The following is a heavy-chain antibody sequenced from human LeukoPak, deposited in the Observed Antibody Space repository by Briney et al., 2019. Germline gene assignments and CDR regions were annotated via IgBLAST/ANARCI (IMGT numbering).Heavy chain of an antibody. Sequence: SETLSLTCTVSGGSISSYYWSWIRQPPGKGLEWIGYIYYSGSTNYNPSLKSRDTISVDTSKNQFSLKLSSVTAADTAVYYCARDGDYYDSSGSFDSWGQGTLVTVSS. V-gene: IGHV4-59*12. CDR3: ARDGDYYDSSGSFDS. J-gene: IGHJ4*02. CDR2: IYYSGST. CDR1: GGSISSYY. D-gene: IGHD3-22*01.